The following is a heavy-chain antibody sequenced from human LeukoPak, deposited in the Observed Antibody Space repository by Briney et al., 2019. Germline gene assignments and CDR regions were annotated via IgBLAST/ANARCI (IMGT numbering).Heavy chain of an antibody. J-gene: IGHJ4*02. Sequence: ASVKVSCKASGYTFTSYGISWVRQAPGQGLEWMGWISAYNGNTNYAQKLQGRVTMTRNTSISTAYMELSSLRSEDTAVYYCARGAVRRGNYYDSSGPERKYYFDYWGQGTLVTVSS. V-gene: IGHV1-18*01. CDR3: ARGAVRRGNYYDSSGPERKYYFDY. CDR2: ISAYNGNT. D-gene: IGHD3-22*01. CDR1: GYTFTSYG.